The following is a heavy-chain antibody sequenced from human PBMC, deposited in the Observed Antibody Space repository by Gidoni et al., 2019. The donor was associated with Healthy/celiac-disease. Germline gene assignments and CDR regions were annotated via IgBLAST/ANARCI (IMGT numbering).Heavy chain of an antibody. Sequence: QVQLQESGPGLVKPSETLSLTCTVSGGSVSSGSYYWSWIRQPPGRGLEWIGYIYYSGSTNYNPSLKSRVTISVDTSKNQFSLKLSSVTAADTAVYYCAREPTVTRSVPGPWGQGTLVTVSS. CDR2: IYYSGST. D-gene: IGHD4-17*01. J-gene: IGHJ5*02. CDR1: GGSVSSGSYY. CDR3: AREPTVTRSVPGP. V-gene: IGHV4-61*01.